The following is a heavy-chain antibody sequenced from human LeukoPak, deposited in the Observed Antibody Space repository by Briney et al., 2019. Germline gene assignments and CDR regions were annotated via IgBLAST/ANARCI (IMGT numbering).Heavy chain of an antibody. CDR2: ISSSSSTI. J-gene: IGHJ4*02. Sequence: GGSLRLSCAASGFTFSSYSMNWVRQAPGKGLEWVSYISSSSSTIYYADSVKGRFTISRDNAKNSLYLQMNSLRAEDTALYHCARMVVGATTNYFDYWGQGTLVTVSS. V-gene: IGHV3-48*04. D-gene: IGHD1-26*01. CDR1: GFTFSSYS. CDR3: ARMVVGATTNYFDY.